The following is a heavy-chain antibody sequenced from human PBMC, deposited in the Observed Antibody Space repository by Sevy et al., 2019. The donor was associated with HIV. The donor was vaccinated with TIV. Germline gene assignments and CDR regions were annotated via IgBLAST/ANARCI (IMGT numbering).Heavy chain of an antibody. V-gene: IGHV3-48*02. CDR3: AREAYYYDSREENWFDP. CDR2: ISGTTTP. CDR1: GFTFSVYT. D-gene: IGHD3-22*01. Sequence: GGSLRLSCKVSGFTFSVYTMPWVRQAPGKGREWVSSISGTTTPSSADSVRGRLTISRDNAKNSLYLEMNSLRDDDTAVYYCAREAYYYDSREENWFDPWGQGTLVTVSS. J-gene: IGHJ5*02.